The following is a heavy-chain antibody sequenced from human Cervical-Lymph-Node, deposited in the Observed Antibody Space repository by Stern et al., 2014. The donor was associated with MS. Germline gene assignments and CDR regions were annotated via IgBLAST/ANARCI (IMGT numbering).Heavy chain of an antibody. J-gene: IGHJ2*01. CDR1: VDSIGTYY. V-gene: IGHV4-4*07. Sequence: QVQLQESDPGLVKPSETLSLMCVVSVDSIGTYYWSWILQPPGNGLEWIGRIYNPGRTKFNSSLKSRVTMSVDISKNQFSLRLSSVTAADTAVYYCARDPGPDLVERDWNFDLWGRGTLVLVSS. D-gene: IGHD3-16*02. CDR3: ARDPGPDLVERDWNFDL. CDR2: IYNPGRT.